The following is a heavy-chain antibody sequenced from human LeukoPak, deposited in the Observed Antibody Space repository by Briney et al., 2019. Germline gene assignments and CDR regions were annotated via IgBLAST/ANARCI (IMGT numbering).Heavy chain of an antibody. CDR1: GFTFSSYN. CDR3: SRFHPPHIVGTTY. D-gene: IGHD1-26*01. CDR2: ISSSSSYI. V-gene: IGHV3-21*01. J-gene: IGHJ4*02. Sequence: PGGSLRLSCAASGFTFSSYNMNWVRQAPGKGLEWVSSISSSSSYIYYADSVKGRFTISRDNAKNSLYLQMNSLRAEDTAVYYCSRFHPPHIVGTTYWGQGTLVTVSS.